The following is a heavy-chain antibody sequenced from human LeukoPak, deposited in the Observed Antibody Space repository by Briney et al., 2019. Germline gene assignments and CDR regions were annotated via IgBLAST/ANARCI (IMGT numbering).Heavy chain of an antibody. D-gene: IGHD6-13*01. CDR2: IYTSGST. Sequence: SEALSLTCTVPGGSISSGSYYWSWIRQPAGKGLEWIGRIYTSGSTNYNPSLKSRVTISVDTSKNQFSLKLSSVTAADTAVYYCARDFHPGYSSSRGAFDIWGQGTMVTVSS. CDR3: ARDFHPGYSSSRGAFDI. CDR1: GGSISSGSYY. V-gene: IGHV4-61*02. J-gene: IGHJ3*02.